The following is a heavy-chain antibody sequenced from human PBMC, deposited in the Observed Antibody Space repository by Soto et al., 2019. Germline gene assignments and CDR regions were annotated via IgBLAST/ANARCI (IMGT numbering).Heavy chain of an antibody. CDR3: AREGPAPPYYFYDY. CDR1: GFSFSSYT. Sequence: GGSLRLSCAASGFSFSSYTMNWVRQAPGKGPEWVSYISGTVATVYYADSVKGRFTASRDNAKNSLYLQMNSLRDEDTALYYCAREGPAPPYYFYDYWGQGTLVTVSS. D-gene: IGHD3-10*01. J-gene: IGHJ4*02. CDR2: ISGTVATV. V-gene: IGHV3-48*02.